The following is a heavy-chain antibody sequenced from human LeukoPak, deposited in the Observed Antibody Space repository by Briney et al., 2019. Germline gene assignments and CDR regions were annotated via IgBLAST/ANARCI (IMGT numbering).Heavy chain of an antibody. Sequence: SQTLSLTCTVSGGSISSGRYYWTWIRQPAGKGLEWIGRIYTSGSTNYNPSLKSRVTISVDTSKNQFSLKLSSVTAADTAVYYCARVETRSAVTIGYYYDMDVWGKGTTVTVSS. CDR1: GGSISSGRYY. CDR2: IYTSGST. J-gene: IGHJ6*03. CDR3: ARVETRSAVTIGYYYDMDV. V-gene: IGHV4-61*02. D-gene: IGHD4-17*01.